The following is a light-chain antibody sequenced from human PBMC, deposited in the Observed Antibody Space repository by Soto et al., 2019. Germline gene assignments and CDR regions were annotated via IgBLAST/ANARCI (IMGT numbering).Light chain of an antibody. J-gene: IGLJ1*01. CDR3: CSHAGSYPSV. CDR2: DVT. Sequence: QSVLTQPRSVSGSPGQSLTISCTGTSSDVGGYNYVSWYQQHPGKAPKLMIYDVTKRPSGVPDRFSGSKSGNTASLTISGLQAEDEGDYYCCSHAGSYPSVLGTGTKVTVL. CDR1: SSDVGGYNY. V-gene: IGLV2-11*01.